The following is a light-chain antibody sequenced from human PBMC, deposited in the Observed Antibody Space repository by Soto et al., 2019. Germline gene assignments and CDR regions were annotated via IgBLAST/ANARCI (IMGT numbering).Light chain of an antibody. Sequence: DIQMTQSPSTLSASLGDRVTLTCRASQTISSALAWYQQKPGKAPKLLIYGASSLATGVPARFSGSGSGTEFTLTSSSLQPDDFATYYCQHYNSYPPHTLGQGTRLEIK. CDR3: QHYNSYPPHT. J-gene: IGKJ2*01. CDR1: QTISSA. CDR2: GAS. V-gene: IGKV1-5*03.